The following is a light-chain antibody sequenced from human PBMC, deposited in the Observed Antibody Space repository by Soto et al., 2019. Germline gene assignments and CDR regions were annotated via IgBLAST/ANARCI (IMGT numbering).Light chain of an antibody. J-gene: IGKJ4*01. CDR3: QQYTNWFT. V-gene: IGKV3-15*01. CDR2: GAS. CDR1: QSVSSS. Sequence: EIVMTQSPATLSLSPGERVTLSCRASQSVSSSLAWYQQKPGQAPSLLFYGASTRATGIPARFSGSGSGTDFTLTISSLQSEDSAVYYCQQYTNWFTFGGGTKVEIK.